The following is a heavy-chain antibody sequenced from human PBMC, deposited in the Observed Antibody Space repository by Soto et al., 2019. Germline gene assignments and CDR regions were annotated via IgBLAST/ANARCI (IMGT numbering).Heavy chain of an antibody. V-gene: IGHV3-48*02. CDR2: ISSSSSTI. Sequence: EVQVVESGGGLVQPGGSPRLSCAASGFTFRSNRMNWVRQAPGQGLEWISYISSSSSTIYADSVKGRFTISRDNAKNSLYLQMNSLRDEDTAVYYCARVIWSGHLTSDLWGQGTLVTVSS. CDR1: GFTFRSNR. D-gene: IGHD3-3*01. J-gene: IGHJ5*02. CDR3: ARVIWSGHLTSDL.